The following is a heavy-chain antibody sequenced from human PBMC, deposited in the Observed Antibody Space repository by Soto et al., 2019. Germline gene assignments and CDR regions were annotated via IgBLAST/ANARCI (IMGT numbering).Heavy chain of an antibody. CDR1: GGTFSSYT. D-gene: IGHD4-4*01. CDR2: IIPILGIA. CDR3: ASFDSEMATVIDY. Sequence: GASVKVSCKASGGTFSSYTISWVRQAPGQGLEWMGRIIPILGIANYAQKFQGRVTITADKSTSTAYMELSSLRSEDTAVYYCASFDSEMATVIDYWGQGTLVTVSS. V-gene: IGHV1-69*02. J-gene: IGHJ4*02.